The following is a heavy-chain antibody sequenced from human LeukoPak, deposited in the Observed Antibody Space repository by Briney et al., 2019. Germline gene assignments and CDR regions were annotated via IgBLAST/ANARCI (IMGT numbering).Heavy chain of an antibody. CDR2: INPNSDYT. Sequence: ASVRVSCKASGYTFSTYYMHWVRQAPGQGLEWMGWINPNSDYTKYEEKFQGRVTMTRDTSISTAFMELRSLRSDDTAVYYCARGFTGSGTNGEDWSDPWGQGTLVTVSS. J-gene: IGHJ5*02. CDR3: ARGFTGSGTNGEDWSDP. V-gene: IGHV1-2*02. D-gene: IGHD1/OR15-1a*01. CDR1: GYTFSTYY.